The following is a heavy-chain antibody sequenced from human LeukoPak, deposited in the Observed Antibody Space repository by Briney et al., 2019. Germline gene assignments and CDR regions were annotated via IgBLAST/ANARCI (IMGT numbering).Heavy chain of an antibody. CDR2: IYPGDSDT. CDR3: ARHGGSSSSRPLDY. V-gene: IGHV5-51*01. Sequence: GESLKISCKASGYNFIGYWIGWVRQMPGKGLEWMGIIYPGDSDTRYSPSFQGQVTISADKSISTAYLQWSSLKASDTAIYYCARHGGSSSSRPLDYWGQGTLVTVSS. D-gene: IGHD6-6*01. J-gene: IGHJ4*02. CDR1: GYNFIGYW.